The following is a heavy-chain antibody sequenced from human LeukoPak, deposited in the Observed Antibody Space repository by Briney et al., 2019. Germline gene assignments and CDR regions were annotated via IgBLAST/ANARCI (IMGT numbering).Heavy chain of an antibody. CDR1: EFTFSSYA. CDR3: ARDRRGDFDY. Sequence: GRSLRLSCAASEFTFSSYAMHWVRQAPGKGLEWVAVISYDGSNKYYADSVKGRFTISRDNSKNTLYLQMNSLRAEDTAVYYCARDRRGDFDYWGQGTLVTVSS. V-gene: IGHV3-30-3*01. J-gene: IGHJ4*02. D-gene: IGHD3-10*01. CDR2: ISYDGSNK.